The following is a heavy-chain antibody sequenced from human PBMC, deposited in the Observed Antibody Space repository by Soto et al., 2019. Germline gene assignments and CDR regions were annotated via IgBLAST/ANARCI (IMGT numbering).Heavy chain of an antibody. J-gene: IGHJ4*02. V-gene: IGHV3-21*01. CDR1: GFTFSSYS. CDR3: ARDSAPVDTAMVKGDFDY. D-gene: IGHD5-18*01. CDR2: ISSSSSYI. Sequence: GESLKISCAASGFTFSSYSMNWVRQAPGKGLEWVSSISSSSSYIYYADSVKGRFTISRDNAKNSLYLQMNSLRAEDTAVYYCARDSAPVDTAMVKGDFDYWGQGTLVTVSS.